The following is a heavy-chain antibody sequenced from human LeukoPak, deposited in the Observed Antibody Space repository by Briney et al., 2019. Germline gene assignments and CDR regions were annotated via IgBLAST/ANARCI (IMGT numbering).Heavy chain of an antibody. Sequence: GGSLRFSGAASGFTFSSYSMNWARQAPGKGLEWVSSISSSSSYIYYADSVKGRFTISRDNAKNSLYLQMNSLRAEDTAVYYCARAPYVYSGHHDYWGQGTLVTVSS. CDR3: ARAPYVYSGHHDY. V-gene: IGHV3-21*01. D-gene: IGHD3-16*01. CDR2: ISSSSSYI. CDR1: GFTFSSYS. J-gene: IGHJ4*02.